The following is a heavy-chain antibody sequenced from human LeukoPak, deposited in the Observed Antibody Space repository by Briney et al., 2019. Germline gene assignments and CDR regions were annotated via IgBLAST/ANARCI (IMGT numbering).Heavy chain of an antibody. CDR1: GFTFSSYW. CDR2: INSDGRST. V-gene: IGHV3-74*01. Sequence: GGSLRLSCVASGFTFSSYWMHWVRQAPGKGRVWVSHINSDGRSTTYADSVKGRFTISRDNAKNTLYLQMNSLRAEDTAVYYCARDGLAAITFDYSSQGILVTVSS. J-gene: IGHJ4*02. CDR3: ARDGLAAITFDY. D-gene: IGHD5-24*01.